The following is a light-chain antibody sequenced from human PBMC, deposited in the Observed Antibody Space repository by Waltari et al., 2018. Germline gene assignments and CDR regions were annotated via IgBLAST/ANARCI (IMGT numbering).Light chain of an antibody. CDR2: GAS. CDR1: QTVRTTY. J-gene: IGKJ4*01. CDR3: QQYDITPLT. V-gene: IGKV3-20*01. Sequence: ELVLTQSPGTLSLSPGESATLSCRASQTVRTTYLAWYQQKPGQAPTLLIYGASSRATGIPDRFSGSGSGTDFSLTISSLEPEYVAVYYCQQYDITPLTFGGGTKVEIK.